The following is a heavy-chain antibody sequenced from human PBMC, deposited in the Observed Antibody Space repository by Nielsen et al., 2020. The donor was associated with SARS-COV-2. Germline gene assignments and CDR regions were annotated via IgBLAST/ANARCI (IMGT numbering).Heavy chain of an antibody. Sequence: GESLKISCAASGFTFSSYATSWVRQAPGKGLEWVSAISGSGGSTYYADSVKGRFTISRDNSKNTLYLQMNSLRAEDTAVYYCAKDDIVVVTATSDYWGQGTLVTVSS. V-gene: IGHV3-23*01. CDR2: ISGSGGST. CDR1: GFTFSSYA. D-gene: IGHD2-21*02. CDR3: AKDDIVVVTATSDY. J-gene: IGHJ4*02.